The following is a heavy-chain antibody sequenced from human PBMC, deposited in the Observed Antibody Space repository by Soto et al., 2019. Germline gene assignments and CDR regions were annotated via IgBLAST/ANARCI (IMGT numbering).Heavy chain of an antibody. J-gene: IGHJ4*02. D-gene: IGHD3-10*01. CDR3: ASNYGSGSYSPLD. CDR1: GGTFSSYT. Sequence: QVKLLQSGAEVKKPGSSVKVSCKASGGTFSSYTISWVRQAPGQGLEWMGRIIPILGIANYAQKFQDRVTITADKSTSTAYMELSSRRSEDTAVYYCASNYGSGSYSPLDWGPVTMVTVS. V-gene: IGHV1-69*02. CDR2: IIPILGIA.